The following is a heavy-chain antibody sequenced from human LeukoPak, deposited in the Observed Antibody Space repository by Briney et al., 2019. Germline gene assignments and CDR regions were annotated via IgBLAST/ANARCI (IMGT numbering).Heavy chain of an antibody. CDR2: IYYTGST. V-gene: IGHV4-31*03. Sequence: SETLSLTCTVSGGSINSATYYWSSIPRHPGKGLEWIGYIYYTGSTYYNPSLKSRVTMSVDTSKNQFSLKLSSVTAADTAVYYCARRLNAFDIWGQGTLVTVSS. D-gene: IGHD6-25*01. CDR1: GGSINSATYY. J-gene: IGHJ3*02. CDR3: ARRLNAFDI.